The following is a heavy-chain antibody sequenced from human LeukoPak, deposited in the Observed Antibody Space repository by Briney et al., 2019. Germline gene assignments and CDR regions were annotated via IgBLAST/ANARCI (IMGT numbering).Heavy chain of an antibody. CDR3: ARGYGVTTTFAMDV. CDR2: IYSGGST. D-gene: IGHD3-16*01. J-gene: IGHJ6*02. CDR1: GLTVSSNY. V-gene: IGHV3-53*01. Sequence: RTGGSLRLSCAASGLTVSSNYMSWVRQAPGKGLEWVSIIYSGGSTYYADSVKGRFTISGDNSKNTLYLQMNSLRAEDTAVYYCARGYGVTTTFAMDVWGQGTTVTVSS.